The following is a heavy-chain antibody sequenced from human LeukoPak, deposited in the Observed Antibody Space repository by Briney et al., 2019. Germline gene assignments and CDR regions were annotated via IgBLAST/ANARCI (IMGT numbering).Heavy chain of an antibody. Sequence: GGSLRLSCAASGFTFSSYSMNWVRQAPGKGLEWVSSISSSSSYIYYADSVKGRFTISRDNSKNTLYLQMNSLRAEDTAVYYCARGPRSSGWYGGWFDYWGQGTLVTVSS. V-gene: IGHV3-21*01. CDR3: ARGPRSSGWYGGWFDY. J-gene: IGHJ4*02. CDR1: GFTFSSYS. CDR2: ISSSSSYI. D-gene: IGHD6-19*01.